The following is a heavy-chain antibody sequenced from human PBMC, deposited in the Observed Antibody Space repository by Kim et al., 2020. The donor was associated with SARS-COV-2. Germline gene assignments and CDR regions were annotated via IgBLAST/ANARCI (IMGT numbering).Heavy chain of an antibody. CDR2: T. Sequence: TNYHPALQSRDTISVDTSKNQFSLKLSSVTAADTAVYYCARDYGDQILDYWGQGTLVTVSS. V-gene: IGHV4-59*01. J-gene: IGHJ4*02. D-gene: IGHD4-17*01. CDR3: ARDYGDQILDY.